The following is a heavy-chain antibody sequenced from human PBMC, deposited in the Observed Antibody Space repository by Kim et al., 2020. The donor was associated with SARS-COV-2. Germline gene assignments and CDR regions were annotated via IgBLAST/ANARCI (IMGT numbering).Heavy chain of an antibody. Sequence: SETLSLTCTVSGYSISSGYYWGWIRQPPGKGLEWIGSIYHSGSTYYNPSLKSRVTISVDTSKNQFSLKLSSVTAADTAVYYCARDDWNYGTNFDYWGQGTLVTVSS. CDR2: IYHSGST. CDR3: ARDDWNYGTNFDY. V-gene: IGHV4-38-2*02. D-gene: IGHD1-7*01. J-gene: IGHJ4*02. CDR1: GYSISSGYY.